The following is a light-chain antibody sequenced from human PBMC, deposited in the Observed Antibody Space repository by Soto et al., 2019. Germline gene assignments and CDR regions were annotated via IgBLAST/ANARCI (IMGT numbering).Light chain of an antibody. V-gene: IGLV2-14*01. CDR3: SSYTSSSTYV. Sequence: QSVLTQPASVSGSPGQSITISCTGTSSDFGGYKYVSWYQQHPGKAPKLLIYEVSNRPSGVSNRFSGSKSGNTASLAISGLQAEDEADYYCSSYTSSSTYVVGTGTKVTVL. J-gene: IGLJ1*01. CDR2: EVS. CDR1: SSDFGGYKY.